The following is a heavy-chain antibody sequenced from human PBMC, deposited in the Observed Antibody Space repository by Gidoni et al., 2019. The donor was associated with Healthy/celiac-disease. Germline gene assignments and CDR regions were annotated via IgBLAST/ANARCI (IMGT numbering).Heavy chain of an antibody. Sequence: QVQLVESGGGVVQPGRSLRLSCAASGFTFSSYGMHWVRQAPGKGLEWVAVISYDGSNKYYADSVKGRFTISRDNSKNTLYLQMNSLRAEDTAVYYCAKDGRTVGATLPRPWYWFDPWGQGTLVTVSS. CDR2: ISYDGSNK. CDR3: AKDGRTVGATLPRPWYWFDP. J-gene: IGHJ5*02. V-gene: IGHV3-30*18. D-gene: IGHD1-26*01. CDR1: GFTFSSYG.